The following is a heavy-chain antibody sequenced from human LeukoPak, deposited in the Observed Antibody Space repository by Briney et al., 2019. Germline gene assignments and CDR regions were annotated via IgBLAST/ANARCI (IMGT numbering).Heavy chain of an antibody. V-gene: IGHV4-59*11. Sequence: PSETLSLTCTVSGGSITSHYWSWIRQSPGRGLEWIGYIYYTGSTSDNPSLKSRVTMSVDTSNKQFSPKLSSVTAADTAVYYCAGGRGGGAFDIWGPGTMVTVSS. CDR1: GGSITSHY. CDR2: IYYTGST. CDR3: AGGRGGGAFDI. D-gene: IGHD3-16*01. J-gene: IGHJ3*02.